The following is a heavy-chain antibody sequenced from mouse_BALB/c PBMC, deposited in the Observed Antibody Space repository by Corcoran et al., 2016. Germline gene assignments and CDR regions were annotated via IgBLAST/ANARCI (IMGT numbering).Heavy chain of an antibody. D-gene: IGHD2-1*01. CDR1: GYSITSGYC. Sequence: DVQLQESGPGLVKPSQSLSLTCSVTGYSITSGYCWNWIRQFPGNKLDCMGYISYDGSNNYNPSLKNRISITRDTSKNQFFLKLNSVTTEDTATYYWARVDGNFFAYWGQGTLVTVSA. CDR2: ISYDGSN. V-gene: IGHV3-6*02. J-gene: IGHJ3*01. CDR3: ARVDGNFFAY.